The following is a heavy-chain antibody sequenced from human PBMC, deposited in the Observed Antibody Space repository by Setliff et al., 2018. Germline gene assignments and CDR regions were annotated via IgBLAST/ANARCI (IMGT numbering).Heavy chain of an antibody. CDR2: IYYGGSA. CDR3: ARGKGTWVLLRWFDP. J-gene: IGHJ5*02. CDR1: GGSISSSNYY. V-gene: IGHV4-39*07. Sequence: SETLSLTCTVSGGSISSSNYYWGWIRQPPGKGLEWIGNIYYGGSAYYNPSLKSRVTISVDTSKNQFSLKLSSVTAADTAVYYCARGKGTWVLLRWFDPWGQGTLVTVSS. D-gene: IGHD3-10*01.